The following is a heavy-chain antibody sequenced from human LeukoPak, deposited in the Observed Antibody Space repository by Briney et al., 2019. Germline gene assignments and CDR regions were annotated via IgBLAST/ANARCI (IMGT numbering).Heavy chain of an antibody. CDR1: GGSFSGYY. Sequence: SETLSLTCAVYGGSFSGYYWSRIRQPPGKGLEWIGEINHSGSTNYNPSLKSRVTISVDTSKNQFSLKLSSVTAADTAVYYCARHTSRYFDWLERYFDYWGQGTLVTVSS. CDR2: INHSGST. CDR3: ARHTSRYFDWLERYFDY. D-gene: IGHD3-9*01. J-gene: IGHJ4*02. V-gene: IGHV4-34*01.